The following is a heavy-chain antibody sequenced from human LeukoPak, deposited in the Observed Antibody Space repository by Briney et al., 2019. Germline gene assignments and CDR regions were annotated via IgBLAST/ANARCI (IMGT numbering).Heavy chain of an antibody. CDR1: GFTVSDNF. Sequence: GGSLRLSCAASGFTVSDNFMSWVRQAPGKGLEWVSVIYRGGSIYYADSVTGRFTISRDRSKNTLYLQMNSLRAEDTAVYYCARGRGGSDFWGQGTLVTVSS. CDR3: ARGRGGSDF. CDR2: IYRGGSI. D-gene: IGHD3-10*01. V-gene: IGHV3-66*01. J-gene: IGHJ4*02.